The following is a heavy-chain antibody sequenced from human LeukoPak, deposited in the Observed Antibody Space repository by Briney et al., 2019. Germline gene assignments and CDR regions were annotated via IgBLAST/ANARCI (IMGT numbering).Heavy chain of an antibody. CDR3: ARDRWRTFDY. CDR2: INHSGST. J-gene: IGHJ4*02. Sequence: PSETLSLTCAVYGGSFSGYYWSWIRQPPGKGLEWIGEINHSGSTNYNPSLKSRVTISVDTSKNQFSLKLSSVTAADTAVYYCARDRWRTFDYWGQGTLVTVSS. V-gene: IGHV4-34*01. CDR1: GGSFSGYY. D-gene: IGHD5-24*01.